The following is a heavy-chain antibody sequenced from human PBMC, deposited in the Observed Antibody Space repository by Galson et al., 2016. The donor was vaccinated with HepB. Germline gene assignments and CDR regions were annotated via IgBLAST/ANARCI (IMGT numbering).Heavy chain of an antibody. J-gene: IGHJ6*04. CDR2: ISRSGDST. CDR3: VQGSTAPAV. V-gene: IGHV3-23*01. D-gene: IGHD2-2*01. CDR1: GFTFRNYG. Sequence: SLRLSCAASGFTFRNYGMTWVRQAPGKGLEVVSSISRSGDSTDYADSVKGRFTISRDNSKNTLSLQMNSLKADDPAIYYCVQGSTAPAVWGKGTTVTVSS.